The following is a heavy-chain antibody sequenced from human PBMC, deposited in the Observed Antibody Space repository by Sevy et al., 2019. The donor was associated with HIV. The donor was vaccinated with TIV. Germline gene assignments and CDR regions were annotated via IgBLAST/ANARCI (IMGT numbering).Heavy chain of an antibody. Sequence: GGSLRLSCAASGFTFTTFWMYWVRQAPGKGLMSVSRINSDGSTTNHADSVKGRFIISRDNAKKTLYLQMNSLRVEDMAVYYCTSLTGYWGQGTLVTVSS. CDR2: INSDGSTT. V-gene: IGHV3-74*01. CDR1: GFTFTTFW. CDR3: TSLTGY. J-gene: IGHJ4*02.